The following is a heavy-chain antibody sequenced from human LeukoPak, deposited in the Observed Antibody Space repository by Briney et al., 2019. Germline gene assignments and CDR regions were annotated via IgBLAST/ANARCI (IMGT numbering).Heavy chain of an antibody. CDR1: GYTFTGYY. CDR3: ARDFSIAVTFDY. CDR2: ISPNNGGT. V-gene: IGHV1-2*02. Sequence: ASVKVSCKASGYTFTGYYIHWVRQAPGQGLEWMGWISPNNGGTEYAQKFRGRVTMTRDTSIDTAYMELSRLISDDTAVYYCARDFSIAVTFDYWGQGTLVTVSS. J-gene: IGHJ4*02. D-gene: IGHD6-19*01.